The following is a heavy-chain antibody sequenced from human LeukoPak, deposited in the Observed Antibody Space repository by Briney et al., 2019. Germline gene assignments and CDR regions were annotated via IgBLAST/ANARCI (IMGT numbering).Heavy chain of an antibody. CDR3: AKGHGDSSGYYYFDS. J-gene: IGHJ4*02. D-gene: IGHD3-22*01. V-gene: IGHV3-23*01. Sequence: GGSLRLSCAATGFTFSSYGMSWVRQAPGKGLEWVSAISGSGGSTYYADSVKGRFTIFRDNSKNMLYLQMNSLRVEDTALYYCAKGHGDSSGYYYFDSWGQGTLVTVSS. CDR2: ISGSGGST. CDR1: GFTFSSYG.